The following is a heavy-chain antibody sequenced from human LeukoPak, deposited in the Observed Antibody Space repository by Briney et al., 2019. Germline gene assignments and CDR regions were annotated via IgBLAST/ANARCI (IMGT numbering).Heavy chain of an antibody. V-gene: IGHV1-18*01. CDR1: GYTFTTYG. J-gene: IGHJ4*02. CDR3: AAHSSSWYVPGDY. D-gene: IGHD6-13*01. CDR2: ISAYNGNT. Sequence: GASVKVSCKASGYTFTTYGISWVRQAPGQGLEWMGWISAYNGNTNYAQKLQGRVTMTEDTSTDTAYMELSSLRSEDTAVYYCAAHSSSWYVPGDYWGQGTLVTVSS.